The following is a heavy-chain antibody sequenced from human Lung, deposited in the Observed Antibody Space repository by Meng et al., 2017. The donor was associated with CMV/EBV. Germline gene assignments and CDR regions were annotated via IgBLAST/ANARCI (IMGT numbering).Heavy chain of an antibody. CDR3: ARGRGGRVGMELRGGFDY. CDR2: IDNSRST. CDR1: YN. Sequence: YNWTGIRRFPEEGLEWIGEIDNSRSTNYNPYLKRRVTISIDTSKNHFSLKLSSVTTADTAVDSCARGRGGRVGMELRGGFDYWGQGTLVTVSS. V-gene: IGHV4-34*01. D-gene: IGHD1-7*01. J-gene: IGHJ4*02.